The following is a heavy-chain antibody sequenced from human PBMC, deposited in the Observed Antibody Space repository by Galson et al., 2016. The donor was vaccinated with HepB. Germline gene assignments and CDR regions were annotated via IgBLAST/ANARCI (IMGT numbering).Heavy chain of an antibody. CDR1: GFTFSTYS. V-gene: IGHV3-21*01. CDR3: ATDSSGYTLAFDI. D-gene: IGHD3-22*01. J-gene: IGHJ3*02. Sequence: SLRLSCAASGFTFSTYSMSWVRQTPGKGPEWVSSISTSSASIHYADSVQGRFVISRDNAKNSLSLQMDSLRAEDTALYYCATDSSGYTLAFDIWGQGTMVTVSS. CDR2: ISTSSASI.